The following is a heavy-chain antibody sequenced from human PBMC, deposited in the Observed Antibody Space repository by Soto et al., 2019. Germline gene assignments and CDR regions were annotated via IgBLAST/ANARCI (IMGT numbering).Heavy chain of an antibody. CDR3: ARTGDIVVVVAAMSFDP. J-gene: IGHJ5*02. CDR2: ISSSSSYI. D-gene: IGHD2-15*01. Sequence: GGPLRLSCAASGFTFSSYSMNWVRQAPGKGLEWVSSISSSSSYIYYADSVKGRFTISRDNAKNSLYLQMNSLRAEDTAVYYCARTGDIVVVVAAMSFDPWGQGTLVTVSS. CDR1: GFTFSSYS. V-gene: IGHV3-21*01.